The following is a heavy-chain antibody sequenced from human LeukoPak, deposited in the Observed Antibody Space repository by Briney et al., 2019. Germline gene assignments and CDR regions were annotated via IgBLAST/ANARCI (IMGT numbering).Heavy chain of an antibody. CDR1: GVSLDEYY. CDR2: IYSSGST. J-gene: IGHJ3*02. CDR3: ARLNGDGFDI. D-gene: IGHD2-8*01. V-gene: IGHV4-4*07. Sequence: PSETLSLTCSVSGVSLDEYYWYWIRQSAGKRLEWIGRIYSSGSTNYAPSLKSRVTMSIDTSKRHLSLKLSSVTAADTGFHYCARLNGDGFDIWGQGTKVTVSS.